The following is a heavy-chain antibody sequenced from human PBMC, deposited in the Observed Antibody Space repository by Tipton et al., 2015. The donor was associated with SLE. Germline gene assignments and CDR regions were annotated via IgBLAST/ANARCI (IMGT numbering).Heavy chain of an antibody. J-gene: IGHJ4*02. CDR2: IYYSGYT. Sequence: TLSLTCTVSGGSISSHYWSWIRQPPGKGLEWIGYIYYSGYTNYNPSLRSRLTISVDTSKNQFSLTLSSVTAADTATYYCARALYAWYYFDFWGQGTLVTVSS. V-gene: IGHV4-59*11. D-gene: IGHD2-2*02. CDR1: GGSISSHY. CDR3: ARALYAWYYFDF.